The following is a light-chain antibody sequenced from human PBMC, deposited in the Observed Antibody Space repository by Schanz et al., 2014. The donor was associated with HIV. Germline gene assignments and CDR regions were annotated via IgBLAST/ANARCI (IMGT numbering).Light chain of an antibody. Sequence: IQMTQSPSTVSTSVGDRVTITCRASQSIGNSLAWFQLKPGRAPKLLIYSTSHLQTGVPSTFSGTGSGTEFTLTITSLQPDDFATYYCQQYNSFSSTFGQGTKLEIK. CDR1: QSIGNS. J-gene: IGKJ2*01. CDR2: STS. CDR3: QQYNSFSST. V-gene: IGKV1-5*03.